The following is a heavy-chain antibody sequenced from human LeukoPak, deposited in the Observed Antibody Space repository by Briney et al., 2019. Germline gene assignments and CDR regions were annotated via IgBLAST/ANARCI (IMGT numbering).Heavy chain of an antibody. Sequence: SETLSLTCTVSGGSISSYYWSWIRQPPGKGLEWIGYIYYSGSTNYNPSLKSRVTISVDTSKNQFSLKLSSVNAADTAVYYCVRVAYYDSSGYITGAFDIWGQGRMVTVSS. V-gene: IGHV4-59*01. CDR2: IYYSGST. J-gene: IGHJ3*02. CDR3: VRVAYYDSSGYITGAFDI. D-gene: IGHD3-22*01. CDR1: GGSISSYY.